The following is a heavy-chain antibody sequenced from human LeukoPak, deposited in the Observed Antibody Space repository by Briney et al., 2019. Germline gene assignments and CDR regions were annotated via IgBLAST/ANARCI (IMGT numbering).Heavy chain of an antibody. D-gene: IGHD2-2*01. Sequence: GGSLRLSCAASGFTFNTYAVNWVRQAPGKGLEWVSTISGSGGSTYYADSVKGRFTISRDNSKNTLYLQMNSLRAEDTAVYYCAKSPVVVPAAIVDYWGQGTLVTVSS. V-gene: IGHV3-23*01. CDR1: GFTFNTYA. J-gene: IGHJ4*02. CDR2: ISGSGGST. CDR3: AKSPVVVPAAIVDY.